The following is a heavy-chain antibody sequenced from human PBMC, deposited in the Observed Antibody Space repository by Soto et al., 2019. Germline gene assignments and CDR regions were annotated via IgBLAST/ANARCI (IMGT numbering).Heavy chain of an antibody. J-gene: IGHJ6*02. CDR1: GGSFSGYY. CDR2: INHSGST. D-gene: IGHD2-2*01. CDR3: ARGGIVVVPAAKLSTYYYGMDV. Sequence: QVQLQQWGAGLLKPSETLSLTCAVYGGSFSGYYWSWIRQPPGKGLEWIGEINHSGSTNYNPSLKRRVTISVDTSKNQFSLKLSSVTAADTAVYYCARGGIVVVPAAKLSTYYYGMDVWGQGTTVTVSS. V-gene: IGHV4-34*01.